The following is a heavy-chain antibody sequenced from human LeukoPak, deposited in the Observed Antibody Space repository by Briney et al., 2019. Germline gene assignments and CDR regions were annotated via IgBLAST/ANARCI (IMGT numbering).Heavy chain of an antibody. CDR1: GYTFTSYY. V-gene: IGHV1-2*02. D-gene: IGHD2-8*01. Sequence: ASVKVSCKAPGYTFTSYYMHWVRQAPGQGLEWMGWINPNSGGTNYAQKFQGRVTMTRDKSISTAYMELYSLRSDDTAVYYCARDPPGVRYGRPIFDFWGQGTLVTVSS. CDR3: ARDPPGVRYGRPIFDF. CDR2: INPNSGGT. J-gene: IGHJ4*02.